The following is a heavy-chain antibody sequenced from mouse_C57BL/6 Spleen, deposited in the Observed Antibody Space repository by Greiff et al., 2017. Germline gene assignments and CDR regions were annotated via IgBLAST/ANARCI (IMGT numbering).Heavy chain of an antibody. V-gene: IGHV1-69*01. CDR3: ARKPLGYGSSYPDY. Sequence: QVQLQQPGAELVMPGASVKLSCKASGYTFTSYWMHWVKQRPGQGLEWIGEIDPSDSDTNYNQKFKGKSTLTVDKSSSTAYMQLSSLTSEDSAVFYCARKPLGYGSSYPDYWGQGTTLTVSS. J-gene: IGHJ2*01. CDR2: IDPSDSDT. CDR1: GYTFTSYW. D-gene: IGHD1-1*01.